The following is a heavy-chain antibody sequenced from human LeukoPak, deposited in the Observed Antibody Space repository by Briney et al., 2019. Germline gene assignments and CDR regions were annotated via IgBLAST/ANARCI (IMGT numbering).Heavy chain of an antibody. CDR1: GFTFSTYA. V-gene: IGHV3-23*01. CDR3: ARGVAASFNVDY. D-gene: IGHD1-26*01. J-gene: IGHJ4*02. Sequence: GGSLRLSCTASGFTFSTYAMGWVRQAPGKGLEWVSTTSDNGGSIFYADSVKGRFTISRDNSKNTLYLQMDSLRAEDTALYYCARGVAASFNVDYWGQGTLVTVSS. CDR2: TSDNGGSI.